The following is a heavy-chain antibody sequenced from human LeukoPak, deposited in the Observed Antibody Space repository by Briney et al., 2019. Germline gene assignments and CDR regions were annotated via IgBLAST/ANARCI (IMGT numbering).Heavy chain of an antibody. Sequence: PGGSLRLSCEASGFTFSIYAMTWVRQAPGKGLEWVSTFTNHHTTYYTESVKGRFTISRDNSKNTLYLQMDSVRPEDTAVYYCAKETGYSGYDYGDYWGQGTLVTVSS. D-gene: IGHD5-12*01. V-gene: IGHV3-23*01. CDR3: AKETGYSGYDYGDY. CDR1: GFTFSIYA. J-gene: IGHJ4*02. CDR2: FTNHHTT.